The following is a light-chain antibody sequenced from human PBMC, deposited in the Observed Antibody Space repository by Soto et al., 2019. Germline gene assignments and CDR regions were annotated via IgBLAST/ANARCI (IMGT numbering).Light chain of an antibody. CDR3: QQNSNLQAT. J-gene: IGKJ1*01. CDR2: DAS. CDR1: QSVGTY. Sequence: EIVLTQSPATLSLSPGYRSTLSCRASQSVGTYINWFQQKPGQPPRLIIYDASTRVTGIPDRISGSGSGTDFSLTISSLEPGDSAVYYCQQNSNLQATFGQGTKVDIK. V-gene: IGKV3-11*01.